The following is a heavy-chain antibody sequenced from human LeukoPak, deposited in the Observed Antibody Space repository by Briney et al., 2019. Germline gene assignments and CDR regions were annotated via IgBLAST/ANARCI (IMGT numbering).Heavy chain of an antibody. CDR2: ISSSSSYI. J-gene: IGHJ4*02. CDR3: ARDFPQLVVAPFDY. CDR1: GFTFSSYS. Sequence: PGGSLRLSCAASGFTFSSYSMNWVRQAPGKGLEWVSSISSSSSYIYYADSVKGRFTISRDNAKNSLYLQMNSLRAEDTAVYYCARDFPQLVVAPFDYWGQGTLVTVSS. V-gene: IGHV3-21*01. D-gene: IGHD3-22*01.